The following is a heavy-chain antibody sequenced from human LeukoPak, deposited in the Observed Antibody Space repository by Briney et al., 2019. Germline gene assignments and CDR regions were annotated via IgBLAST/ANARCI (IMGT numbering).Heavy chain of an antibody. CDR2: IYYSGST. D-gene: IGHD3-22*01. CDR3: ARHHERSGYRAVDY. Sequence: SETLSLTCTVSGGSISSYYWSWIRQPPGKGLEWIGYIYYSGSTNYNPSLKSRVTISVDTSMNQFSLKVSSVTSADTAVYYCARHHERSGYRAVDYWGQGTLVTVSS. V-gene: IGHV4-59*01. J-gene: IGHJ4*02. CDR1: GGSISSYY.